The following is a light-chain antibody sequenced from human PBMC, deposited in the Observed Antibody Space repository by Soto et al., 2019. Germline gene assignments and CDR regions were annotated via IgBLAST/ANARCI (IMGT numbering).Light chain of an antibody. Sequence: EIVLTQSPDTLSLSPGERATLSCRASQSVGSYLAWYQQKPGQTPRLLIYDASNRATGIPARFSGSGSGTDFALTISTLAPEDFAVYYCHQRYNWPISFGPGTKVDIK. CDR3: HQRYNWPIS. CDR2: DAS. CDR1: QSVGSY. V-gene: IGKV3-11*01. J-gene: IGKJ3*01.